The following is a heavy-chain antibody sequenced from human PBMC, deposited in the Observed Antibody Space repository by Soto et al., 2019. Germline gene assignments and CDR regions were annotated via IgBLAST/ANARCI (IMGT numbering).Heavy chain of an antibody. CDR1: GGTFSIYA. D-gene: IGHD3-10*01. Sequence: QVQLVQSGAEVRKPGSSVKVSCKASGGTFSIYALSWVRQAPGQGLEWMGGIIPVFGTANYERKFQGRVTLTADESTSTAYMELSSLRAEDTAVYYCAFGIYSEDAPKEDTRFDFWGQGTQVTVSS. CDR2: IIPVFGTA. CDR3: AFGIYSEDAPKEDTRFDF. J-gene: IGHJ4*02. V-gene: IGHV1-69*12.